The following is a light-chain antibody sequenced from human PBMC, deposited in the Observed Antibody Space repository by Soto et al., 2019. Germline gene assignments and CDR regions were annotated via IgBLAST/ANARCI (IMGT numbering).Light chain of an antibody. CDR3: CSYAGSSTFVV. J-gene: IGLJ2*01. CDR2: EVT. CDR1: SSDVGSYNL. V-gene: IGLV2-23*02. Sequence: QSALTQPASVSGSPGQSITISCTGTSSDVGSYNLVSWYRQHPGKAPKLMIYEVTKRPSGISHRFSGSKSGNTASLTISGLQAEDEADYYCCSYAGSSTFVVFGGGTKLTVL.